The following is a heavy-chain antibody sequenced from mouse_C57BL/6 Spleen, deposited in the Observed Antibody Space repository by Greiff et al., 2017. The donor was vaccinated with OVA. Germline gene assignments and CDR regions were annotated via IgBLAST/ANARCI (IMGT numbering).Heavy chain of an antibody. Sequence: QVQLQQPGTELVKPGASVKLSCKASGYTFTSYWMHWVKQRPGHGLEWIGNINPSNGGTNYNEKFKSKATLTVDKSSSTAYMQRSSLTSEDSAVYYCASYDYDERYYFDYWGQGTTLTVSS. CDR1: GYTFTSYW. J-gene: IGHJ2*01. CDR2: INPSNGGT. D-gene: IGHD2-4*01. V-gene: IGHV1-53*01. CDR3: ASYDYDERYYFDY.